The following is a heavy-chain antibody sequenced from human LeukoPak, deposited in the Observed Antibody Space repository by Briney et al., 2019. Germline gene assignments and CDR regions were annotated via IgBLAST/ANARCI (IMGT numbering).Heavy chain of an antibody. CDR1: GGSFSGYY. J-gene: IGHJ5*02. CDR3: ARGGPYGSGSYYNPKRQGGWFDP. V-gene: IGHV4-34*01. D-gene: IGHD3-10*01. Sequence: SETLSLTCAVYGGSFSGYYWSWIRQPPGKGLEWIGEINHSGSTNYNPSLKSRVTISVDTSKNQFSLKLSSVTAADTAVYYCARGGPYGSGSYYNPKRQGGWFDPWGQGTLVTVSS. CDR2: INHSGST.